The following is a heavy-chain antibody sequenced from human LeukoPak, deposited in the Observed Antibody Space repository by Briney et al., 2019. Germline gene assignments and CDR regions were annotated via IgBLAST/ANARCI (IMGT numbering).Heavy chain of an antibody. CDR1: GVTFSSYS. D-gene: IGHD3-22*01. V-gene: IGHV3-7*04. CDR3: ATDDLKNRGYYNIED. Sequence: PGGTLRLSCGASGVTFSSYSMTWVREAPGKGLEWVATIKEAGTETFYVDSVKGRFTISRDNAKNSLFLQMNSLRAEDTAVYFCATDDLKNRGYYNIEDWGQGTLVTVSS. CDR2: IKEAGTET. J-gene: IGHJ4*02.